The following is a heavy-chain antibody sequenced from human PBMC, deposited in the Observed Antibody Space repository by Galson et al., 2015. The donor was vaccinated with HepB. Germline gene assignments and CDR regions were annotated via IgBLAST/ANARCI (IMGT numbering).Heavy chain of an antibody. D-gene: IGHD4-23*01. CDR1: GFIFSGYC. J-gene: IGHJ4*02. V-gene: IGHV3-21*01. CDR2: TSSSGRSI. CDR3: ARGRGDNANFDY. Sequence: SLRLSCAASGFIFSGYCMNWVRQAPGKGLGWVSSTSSSGRSISYADSVKGRFTISRDNAKNSLYLQMNSLRAEDTAVYYCARGRGDNANFDYWGQGTLVTVSS.